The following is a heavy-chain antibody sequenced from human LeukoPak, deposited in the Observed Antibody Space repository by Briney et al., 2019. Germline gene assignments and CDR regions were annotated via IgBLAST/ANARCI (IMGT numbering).Heavy chain of an antibody. CDR1: GGSISSYY. CDR3: ARDHANYGLGY. D-gene: IGHD4-17*01. Sequence: SETLSLTCTVSGGSISSYYWSWIRQPPGKGLEWIGYIYYSGSTNYNPSLKSRVTISVDTSKNQFSLKLSSVTAADTAVYYCARDHANYGLGYWGQGTLVTVSS. CDR2: IYYSGST. J-gene: IGHJ4*02. V-gene: IGHV4-59*01.